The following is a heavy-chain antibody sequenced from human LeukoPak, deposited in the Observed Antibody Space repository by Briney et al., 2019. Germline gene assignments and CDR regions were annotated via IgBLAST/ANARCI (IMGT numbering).Heavy chain of an antibody. J-gene: IGHJ4*02. CDR2: ISYDGSNK. Sequence: PGGSLRLSCAASGFTFSSYAMHWVRQAPGKGLEWVAAISYDGSNKYSADSVKGRFTISRDNSKNTLYLQMSSLRADDTALYYCARDSSSSWPYYFDYWGQGTLVTVSS. CDR1: GFTFSSYA. CDR3: ARDSSSSWPYYFDY. D-gene: IGHD6-13*01. V-gene: IGHV3-30*04.